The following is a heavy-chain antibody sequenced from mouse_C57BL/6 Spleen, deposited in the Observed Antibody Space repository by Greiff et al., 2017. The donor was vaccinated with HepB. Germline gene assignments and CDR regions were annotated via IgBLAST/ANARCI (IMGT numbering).Heavy chain of an antibody. CDR2: INPSNGGT. V-gene: IGHV1-53*01. Sequence: QVQLQQPGTELVKPGASVKLSCKASGYTFTSYWMHWVKQRPGQGLEWIGNINPSNGGTNYNEKFKSKATLTVDKSSSTAYMQLSSLTSEDSAVYYWARWDYYCNDEGLSCAMNNGGQGTSVNVSS. D-gene: IGHD2-1*01. CDR1: GYTFTSYW. J-gene: IGHJ4*01. CDR3: ARWDYYCNDEGLSCAMNN.